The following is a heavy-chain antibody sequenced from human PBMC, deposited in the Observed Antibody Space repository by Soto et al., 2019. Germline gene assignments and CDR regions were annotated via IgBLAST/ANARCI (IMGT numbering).Heavy chain of an antibody. CDR1: GFTFSDYY. CDR3: ARDSHYDFWSGKNYYYMDV. D-gene: IGHD3-3*01. V-gene: IGHV3-11*01. CDR2: ISSSGSTI. J-gene: IGHJ6*03. Sequence: GGSLRLSCAASGFTFSDYYMSWIRQAPGKGLEWVSYISSSGSTIYYADSVKGRFTISRDNAKNSLYLQMNSLRAEDTAVYYCARDSHYDFWSGKNYYYMDVWGKGTTVTVSS.